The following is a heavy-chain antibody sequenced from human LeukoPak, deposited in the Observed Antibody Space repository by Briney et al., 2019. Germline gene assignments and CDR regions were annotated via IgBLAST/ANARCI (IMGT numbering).Heavy chain of an antibody. V-gene: IGHV3-23*01. CDR2: ISGSGGST. CDR1: GFTFSSYA. D-gene: IGHD6-13*01. CDR3: AKDQTGYSSSWYGWALDY. Sequence: GGSLRLSCAASGFTFSSYAMSWVRQAPGKGLEWVSAISGSGGSTYYADSVKGRFTISRDNSKNTLYLQMNSLRAEDTAVYYCAKDQTGYSSSWYGWALDYWGQGTLVTVSS. J-gene: IGHJ4*02.